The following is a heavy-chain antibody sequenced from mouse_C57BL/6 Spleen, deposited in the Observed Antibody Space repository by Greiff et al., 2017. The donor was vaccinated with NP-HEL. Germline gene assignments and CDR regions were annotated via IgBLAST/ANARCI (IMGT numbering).Heavy chain of an antibody. CDR1: GFSLTSYA. V-gene: IGHV2-9-1*01. J-gene: IGHJ4*01. Sequence: VQRVESGPGLVAPSQSLSITCTVSGFSLTSYAISWVRQPPGKGLEWLGVIWTGGGTNYNSALKSRLSISKDNSKSQVFLKMNSLQTDDTARYYCARNSVTTVGYAMDYWGQGTSVTVSS. D-gene: IGHD1-1*01. CDR3: ARNSVTTVGYAMDY. CDR2: IWTGGGT.